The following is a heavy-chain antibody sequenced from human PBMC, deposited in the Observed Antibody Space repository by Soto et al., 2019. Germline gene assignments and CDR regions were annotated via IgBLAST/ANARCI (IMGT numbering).Heavy chain of an antibody. CDR1: GFTFSSYD. J-gene: IGHJ6*02. Sequence: QVQLVESGGGVVQPGRSLRLSCAASGFTFSSYDMHWVRQAPGKGLEWVAVISYDGSNKYYADSVKGRFTISRDNSKNTLYLQMNSLRAEDTAVYYCAKRGGITAYYGMDVWGQGTTVTVSS. D-gene: IGHD3-10*01. CDR2: ISYDGSNK. CDR3: AKRGGITAYYGMDV. V-gene: IGHV3-30*18.